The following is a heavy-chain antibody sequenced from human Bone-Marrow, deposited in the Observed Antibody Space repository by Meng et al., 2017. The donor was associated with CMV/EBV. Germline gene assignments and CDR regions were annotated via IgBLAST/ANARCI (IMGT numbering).Heavy chain of an antibody. V-gene: IGHV3-53*01. CDR3: AKVYSNYLIYFDY. CDR1: GFTVSSNY. D-gene: IGHD4-11*01. Sequence: LSLTCAASGFTVSSNYMSWVRQAPGKGLEWVSVIYSGGSTYYADSVKGRFTISRDNSKNTLYLQMNSLRAEDTAVYYCAKVYSNYLIYFDYWGQGTLVTVSS. J-gene: IGHJ4*02. CDR2: IYSGGST.